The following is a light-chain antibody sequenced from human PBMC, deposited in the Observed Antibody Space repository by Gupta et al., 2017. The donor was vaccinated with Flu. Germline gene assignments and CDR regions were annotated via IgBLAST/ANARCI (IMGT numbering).Light chain of an antibody. V-gene: IGLV3-21*02. Sequence: SYVLTQPPSVSVAPGEKATITCGGNNIGSKSVHWYQQKPGQAPVRVVYDDSDRPSGIPERFSGSNSRNTATLIISRVEAGDEADYYCQVWDSSSNPNVIFGGGTKLTVL. CDR1: NIGSKS. J-gene: IGLJ2*01. CDR2: DDS. CDR3: QVWDSSSNPNVI.